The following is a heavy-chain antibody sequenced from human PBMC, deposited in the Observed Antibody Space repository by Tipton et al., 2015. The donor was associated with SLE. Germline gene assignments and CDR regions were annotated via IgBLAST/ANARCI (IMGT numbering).Heavy chain of an antibody. D-gene: IGHD2-2*01. Sequence: QLVQSGAEVKKPGSSVKVSCKASGGTFSSYAISWVRQAPGQGLEWMGRIIPIFGTANYAQKFQGRVTITADESTSTAYMELSSLRSEDTAVYYCARAHYGYCSSTSCLYYFDYWGQGTLVTVSS. CDR3: ARAHYGYCSSTSCLYYFDY. CDR2: IIPIFGTA. CDR1: GGTFSSYA. J-gene: IGHJ4*02. V-gene: IGHV1-69*18.